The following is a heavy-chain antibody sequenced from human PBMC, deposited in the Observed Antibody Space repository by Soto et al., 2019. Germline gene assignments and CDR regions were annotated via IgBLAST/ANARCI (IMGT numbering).Heavy chain of an antibody. Sequence: SLRLSCAASGFTFSSYGMHWVRQAPGKGLEWVAVISYDGSNKYYADSVKGRFTISRDNSKNTLYLQMNSLRAEDTAVYYCAKDGMYYDFWSGYPPPDFDYWGQGTLVTVSS. CDR3: AKDGMYYDFWSGYPPPDFDY. V-gene: IGHV3-30*18. CDR1: GFTFSSYG. D-gene: IGHD3-3*01. CDR2: ISYDGSNK. J-gene: IGHJ4*02.